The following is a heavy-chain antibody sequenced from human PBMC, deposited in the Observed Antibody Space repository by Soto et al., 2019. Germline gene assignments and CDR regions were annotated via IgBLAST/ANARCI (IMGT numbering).Heavy chain of an antibody. CDR1: GFTFSSYA. J-gene: IGHJ6*02. Sequence: PGGSLRLSCAASGFTFSSYAMHWVRQAPGKGLEWVAVISYDGSNKYYADSVKGRFTISRDNSKNTLYLQMNSLRAEDTAVYYCARYYRDYDRNYYYGMDVWGQGTTVTVSS. D-gene: IGHD4-17*01. V-gene: IGHV3-30-3*01. CDR3: ARYYRDYDRNYYYGMDV. CDR2: ISYDGSNK.